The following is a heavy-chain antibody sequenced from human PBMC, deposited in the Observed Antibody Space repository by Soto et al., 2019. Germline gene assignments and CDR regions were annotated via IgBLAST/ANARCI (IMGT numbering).Heavy chain of an antibody. CDR3: ARDRQEGYFDWLSSSATSSYGMDV. CDR1: GGSISSGGYY. J-gene: IGHJ6*02. CDR2: IYYSGST. Sequence: PSETLSLTCTVSGGSISSGGYYWSWIRQHPGKGLEGIGYIYYSGSTYYNPSLKSRVTISVDTSKNQFSLKLSSVTAADTAVYYCARDRQEGYFDWLSSSATSSYGMDVWGQGTTVTVSS. D-gene: IGHD3-9*01. V-gene: IGHV4-31*03.